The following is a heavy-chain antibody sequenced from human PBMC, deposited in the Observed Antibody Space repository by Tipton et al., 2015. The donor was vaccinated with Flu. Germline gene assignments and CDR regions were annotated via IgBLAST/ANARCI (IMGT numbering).Heavy chain of an antibody. Sequence: TLSLTCTVSGDSISSYYWSWIRQPAGKGLEWLGRIYTSGSTNYNPSLKSRVTMSGDTSKNQFSRKLSSVTAADTAVYYCARSPGYYFDYWGQGTLVTVPS. CDR1: GDSISSYY. J-gene: IGHJ4*02. CDR3: ARSPGYYFDY. V-gene: IGHV4-4*07. CDR2: IYTSGST.